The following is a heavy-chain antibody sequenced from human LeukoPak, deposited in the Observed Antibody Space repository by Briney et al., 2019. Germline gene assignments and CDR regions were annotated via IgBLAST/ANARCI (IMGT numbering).Heavy chain of an antibody. CDR1: GGSISSYY. Sequence: SETLSLTCTVSGGSISSYYWSWIRQAPGKGLEWIGYIYYSGTTKYNPSLMGRVSISVDTSKNQFSLRLSSVAAADTAVYYCARHDASYFYYWGQGTLVTVSS. J-gene: IGHJ4*02. CDR2: IYYSGTT. CDR3: ARHDASYFYY. V-gene: IGHV4-59*08.